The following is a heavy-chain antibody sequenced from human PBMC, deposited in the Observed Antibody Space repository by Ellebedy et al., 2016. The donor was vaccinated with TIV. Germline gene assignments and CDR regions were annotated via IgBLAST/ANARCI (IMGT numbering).Heavy chain of an antibody. CDR1: GFIFNNYG. J-gene: IGHJ4*02. CDR2: IWYDGSNK. Sequence: PGGSLRLSCTASGFIFNNYGMHWVRQAPGKGLEWVAFIWYDGSNKYYGDSVKGRFTISRDNSKNTLYLQMNSLGVDDTAVYYCARDHHVDRGDCLDYWGQGTLVTVSS. V-gene: IGHV3-33*01. CDR3: ARDHHVDRGDCLDY. D-gene: IGHD2-21*02.